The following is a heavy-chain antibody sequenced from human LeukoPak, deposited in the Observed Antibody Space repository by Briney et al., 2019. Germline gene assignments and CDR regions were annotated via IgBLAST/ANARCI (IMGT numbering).Heavy chain of an antibody. CDR1: AFTFGSFG. D-gene: IGHD3-9*01. Sequence: GGSLRLSCAASAFTFGSFGMSWVRQAPGKGLEWVSAISDTGGSTFYADSVKGRFTISRDNSKNTLYLQMNSLRAEDTAVYYCARSISLTGGGVDVWGRGTTVTVSS. CDR2: ISDTGGST. CDR3: ARSISLTGGGVDV. V-gene: IGHV3-23*01. J-gene: IGHJ6*02.